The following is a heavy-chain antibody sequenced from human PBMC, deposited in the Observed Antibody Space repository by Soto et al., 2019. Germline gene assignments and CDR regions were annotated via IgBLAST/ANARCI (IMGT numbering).Heavy chain of an antibody. CDR1: GFTFSGYW. CDR2: ISGSGGSK. D-gene: IGHD3-9*01. J-gene: IGHJ4*02. Sequence: VGSLRLSCAASGFTFSGYWMSCVRQAPGKGLEWVSDISGSGGSKYYADSVKGRFTISRDNSKNTLYLQMNSLRAEDTDVYYCSRDDSDWFFNWGRGTLVTVSS. CDR3: SRDDSDWFFN. V-gene: IGHV3-23*01.